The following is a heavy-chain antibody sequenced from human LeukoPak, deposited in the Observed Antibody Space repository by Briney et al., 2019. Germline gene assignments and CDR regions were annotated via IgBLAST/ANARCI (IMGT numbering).Heavy chain of an antibody. Sequence: GESPKISCEGSGYSFTSYWIGWVRQMPGKGREWMGIIYPGDSDTRYSPSFQGQVTSSADNSISTAYLQWSSLKASDTAMYYCARRDGNSFVDYWGQGTLVTVSS. J-gene: IGHJ4*02. D-gene: IGHD2/OR15-2a*01. CDR2: IYPGDSDT. CDR1: GYSFTSYW. CDR3: ARRDGNSFVDY. V-gene: IGHV5-51*03.